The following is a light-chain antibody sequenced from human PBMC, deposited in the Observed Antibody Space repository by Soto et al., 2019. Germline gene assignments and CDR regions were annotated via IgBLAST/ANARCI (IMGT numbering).Light chain of an antibody. CDR1: QSLVHSDGNTY. J-gene: IGKJ1*01. CDR2: KTS. Sequence: DIVMTQTPLSSPVTLGQSASISCRSSQSLVHSDGNTYLSWLHQRPGQPPRLLIHKTSNRFSGVXDXXSGSGAGTEFTLRISRVEAEDFGIYYCLQDTPLPRTFGQGTKVEIK. CDR3: LQDTPLPRT. V-gene: IGKV2-24*01.